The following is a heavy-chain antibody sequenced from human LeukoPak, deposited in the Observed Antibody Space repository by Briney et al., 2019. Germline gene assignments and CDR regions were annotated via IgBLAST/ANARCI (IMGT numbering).Heavy chain of an antibody. V-gene: IGHV6-1*01. CDR3: ARDLLYSLDF. J-gene: IGHJ4*02. CDR2: TYYRSKWYN. CDR1: GDTVSSNGAA. Sequence: SQTLSLTCAISGDTVSSNGAAWHWIRQSPSRGLEWLGRTYYRSKWYNDYALSVKSRITINPDTSKNQFSLQLNSVTPEDTAVYYCARDLLYSLDFWGQGTLVTVSS. D-gene: IGHD5-12*01.